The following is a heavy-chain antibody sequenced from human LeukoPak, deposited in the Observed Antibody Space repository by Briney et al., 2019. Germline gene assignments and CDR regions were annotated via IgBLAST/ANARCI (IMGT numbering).Heavy chain of an antibody. Sequence: ASQTLSLTCTVSGGSISSGDYYWSWIRQPPGKGLEWIGYIYYSGSTYYNPSLKSRVTISVDTSKNQFSLKLSSVTAADTAVYYCARDRRDGGNSDWYFDLWGRGTLVTVSS. D-gene: IGHD4-23*01. CDR3: ARDRRDGGNSDWYFDL. CDR2: IYYSGST. J-gene: IGHJ2*01. V-gene: IGHV4-31*03. CDR1: GGSISSGDYY.